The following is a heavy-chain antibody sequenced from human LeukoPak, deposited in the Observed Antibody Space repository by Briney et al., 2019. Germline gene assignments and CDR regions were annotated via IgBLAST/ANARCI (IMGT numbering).Heavy chain of an antibody. Sequence: GGSLRLSCAASGFTFSSYGMNWVRQAPGKGLEWVSAISGSGGSTYYADSVKGRFTISRDNSKNTLYLQMNSLRAEDTAVYYCAKVFGCSGGSCYSKRSRRIDYWGQGTLVTVSS. V-gene: IGHV3-23*01. CDR1: GFTFSSYG. CDR2: ISGSGGST. D-gene: IGHD2-15*01. CDR3: AKVFGCSGGSCYSKRSRRIDY. J-gene: IGHJ4*02.